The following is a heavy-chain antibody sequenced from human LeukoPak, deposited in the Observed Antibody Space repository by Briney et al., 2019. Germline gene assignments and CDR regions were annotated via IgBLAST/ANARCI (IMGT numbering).Heavy chain of an antibody. CDR3: ARGGLRWVNYFDC. J-gene: IGHJ4*02. Sequence: ASVKVSCKASGYPFTSYGISWVRHAPGQGLEWMGWISADNGNTKYAQKFQGRVTMTTDTSMTTAYIQLRSLRSDDTAVYYCARGGLRWVNYFDCWGQGTLVTVSS. CDR1: GYPFTSYG. D-gene: IGHD4-23*01. V-gene: IGHV1-18*01. CDR2: ISADNGNT.